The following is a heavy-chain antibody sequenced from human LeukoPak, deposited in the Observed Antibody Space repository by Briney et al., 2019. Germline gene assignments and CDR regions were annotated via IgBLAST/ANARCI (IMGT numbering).Heavy chain of an antibody. D-gene: IGHD1-26*01. Sequence: SETLSLTCAVYGGSFSDYDWSWTRQPPGKGLEWIGEIYHSGNTNYNPSLKSRAAISLDKSSNQFSLRLTSVTAADTAMYFCAREEMPGKFDYWGQGTLVTVSS. V-gene: IGHV4-34*01. CDR3: AREEMPGKFDY. J-gene: IGHJ4*02. CDR1: GGSFSDYD. CDR2: IYHSGNT.